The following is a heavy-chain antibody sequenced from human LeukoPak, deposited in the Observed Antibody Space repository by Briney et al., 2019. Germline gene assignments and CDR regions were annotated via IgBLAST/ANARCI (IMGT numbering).Heavy chain of an antibody. J-gene: IGHJ6*03. V-gene: IGHV1-8*03. CDR2: MNPNTGNT. CDR3: ARGRLWTGYSRGYYYMDV. CDR1: GGTFSSYA. Sequence: ASVKVSCKASGGTFSSYAISWVRQAPGQGLEWMGWMNPNTGNTGYAQKFQGRVTITRNTSISTAYMELSSLRSEDTAVYYCARGRLWTGYSRGYYYMDVWGKGTTVSVSS. D-gene: IGHD3/OR15-3a*01.